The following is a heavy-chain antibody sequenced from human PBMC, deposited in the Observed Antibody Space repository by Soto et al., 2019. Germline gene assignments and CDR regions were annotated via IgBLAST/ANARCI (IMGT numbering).Heavy chain of an antibody. D-gene: IGHD5-18*01. Sequence: QITLKESGPTLVKPTQTLTLTCTFSGFSLSTSGVGVGWIRQPPGKALEWLALIYWDDDKRYSPSLKSRLTITKDTAKNQVVLTMTNMDPVDTATYYCAHSYIYGYSYAHYFDYWGQGTLVTVSS. V-gene: IGHV2-5*02. CDR1: GFSLSTSGVG. J-gene: IGHJ4*02. CDR3: AHSYIYGYSYAHYFDY. CDR2: IYWDDDK.